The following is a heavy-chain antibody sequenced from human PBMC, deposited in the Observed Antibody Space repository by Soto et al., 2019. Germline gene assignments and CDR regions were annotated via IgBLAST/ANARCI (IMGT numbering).Heavy chain of an antibody. V-gene: IGHV3-30*18. Sequence: PGGSLRLSCASSGFTFSSYGMHLVRQAPGKGLEWVAVISYDGSKNHHADFVRGRFTISRDNSKNTLYLQMNSLGPEDTAVYYCVKDPGQQWLPNYFDSWGQGTLVTVSS. CDR1: GFTFSSYG. D-gene: IGHD6-19*01. CDR2: ISYDGSKN. J-gene: IGHJ4*02. CDR3: VKDPGQQWLPNYFDS.